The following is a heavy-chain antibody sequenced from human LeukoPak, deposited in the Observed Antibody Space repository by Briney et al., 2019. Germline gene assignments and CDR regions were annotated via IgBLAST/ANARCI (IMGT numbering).Heavy chain of an antibody. J-gene: IGHJ4*02. V-gene: IGHV3-74*01. D-gene: IGHD7-27*01. Sequence: GGSLRLSCAASGFTFSSYWMHWVRQAPGKGLVWVSRINSDGISTNYADSVKGRFTISRDNAKNTLYLQMSSLRAEDTAVYYCVRVRQVTGDPFDYWGQGTLVTVSS. CDR1: GFTFSSYW. CDR3: VRVRQVTGDPFDY. CDR2: INSDGIST.